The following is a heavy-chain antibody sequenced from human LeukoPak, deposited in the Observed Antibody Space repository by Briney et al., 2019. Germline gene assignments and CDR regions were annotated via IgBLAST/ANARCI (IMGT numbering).Heavy chain of an antibody. V-gene: IGHV3-74*01. J-gene: IGHJ6*02. CDR1: GFTFSSYW. CDR2: INSDGSST. D-gene: IGHD3-3*01. CDR3: ARGMSVLRFLEWPQPEGYYYGMDV. Sequence: PGGSLRLSCAASGFTFSSYWMHWVRQAPGKGLVWVSRINSDGSSTSHACSVKGRFTISRDNDKNTLYLQMNSLRAEDTAVYYCARGMSVLRFLEWPQPEGYYYGMDVWGQGTTVTVSS.